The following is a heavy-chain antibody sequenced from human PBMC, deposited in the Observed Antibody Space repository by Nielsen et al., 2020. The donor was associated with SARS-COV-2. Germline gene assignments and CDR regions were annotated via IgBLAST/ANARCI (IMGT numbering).Heavy chain of an antibody. D-gene: IGHD4-11*01. Sequence: WIRQPPGKGLEWIGEINHSGGTNYNPSLKSRVTISVDTSKNQFSLKLSSVTAADTAVYYCARGRSDPPFTVRRSYYYYYYMDVWGKGTTVTVSS. CDR3: ARGRSDPPFTVRRSYYYYYYMDV. CDR2: INHSGGT. V-gene: IGHV4-34*01. J-gene: IGHJ6*03.